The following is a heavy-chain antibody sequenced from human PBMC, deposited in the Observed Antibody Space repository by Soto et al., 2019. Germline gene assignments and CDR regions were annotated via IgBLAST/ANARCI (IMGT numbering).Heavy chain of an antibody. CDR3: ATDLGLNSGSYLAPIQH. CDR1: GYTLTELS. CDR2: FDPEDGET. Sequence: ASVKVSCKVSGYTLTELSMHWVRQAPGKGLEWMGGFDPEDGETIYAQKFQGRVTMTEDTSTDTAYMELSSLRSEDTAVYYCATDLGLNSGSYLAPIQHWGQGTLVTVSS. V-gene: IGHV1-24*01. J-gene: IGHJ1*01. D-gene: IGHD3-10*01.